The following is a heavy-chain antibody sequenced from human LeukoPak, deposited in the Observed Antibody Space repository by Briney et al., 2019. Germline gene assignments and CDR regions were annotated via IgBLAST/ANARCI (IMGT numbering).Heavy chain of an antibody. CDR2: IYHSGST. D-gene: IGHD6-13*01. CDR1: GYSISSGYY. J-gene: IGHJ3*02. CDR3: ARVWGIAAADAFDI. V-gene: IGHV4-38-2*02. Sequence: SETLSLTCTVSGYSISSGYYWGWIRQPPGKGLEWIGSIYHSGSTYYNPSLKSRVTISIDTSKNQFSMKLSSVTAADTAVYYCARVWGIAAADAFDIWGKGTMVTVSS.